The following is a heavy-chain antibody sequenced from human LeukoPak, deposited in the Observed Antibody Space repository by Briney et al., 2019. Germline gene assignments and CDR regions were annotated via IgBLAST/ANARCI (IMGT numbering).Heavy chain of an antibody. CDR1: GFTFSSYA. Sequence: GGSLRLSCAASGFTFSSYAMSWVRQAPGKGLEWVSAISGSGGSTYYADSVKGRFTISRDNSKNTLYLQMNSLRAEDTAVYYCVKLFYSSSWFSPFDYWGQGTLVTVSS. J-gene: IGHJ4*02. D-gene: IGHD6-13*01. V-gene: IGHV3-23*01. CDR2: ISGSGGST. CDR3: VKLFYSSSWFSPFDY.